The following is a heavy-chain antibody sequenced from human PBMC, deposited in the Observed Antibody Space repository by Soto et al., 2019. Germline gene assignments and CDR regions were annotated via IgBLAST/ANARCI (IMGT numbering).Heavy chain of an antibody. CDR2: IYYSGST. CDR1: GGSISSSSYY. V-gene: IGHV4-39*01. Sequence: SETLSLTCTVSGGSISSSSYYWGWIRQPPGKGLEWIGSIYYSGSTYYNPSLKSRVTISVDTSKNQFSLKLSSVTAADTAVYYCARPLGGYYDSSGYFDYWGQGTLVTVSS. D-gene: IGHD3-22*01. CDR3: ARPLGGYYDSSGYFDY. J-gene: IGHJ4*02.